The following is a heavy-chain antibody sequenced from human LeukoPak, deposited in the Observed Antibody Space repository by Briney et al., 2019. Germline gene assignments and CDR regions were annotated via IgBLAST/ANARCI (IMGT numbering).Heavy chain of an antibody. D-gene: IGHD2/OR15-2a*01. CDR1: GSTSSGYA. CDR3: AKDGGSFYDLRGYDY. Sequence: GRSLTPACAAAGSTSSGYAMSWVRQAPGEVMEWVALIGSRGGETNYADSVTGRFTISRDSSKITLFLQMDRLRADDTAIYFCAKDGGSFYDLRGYDYWGQGALVTVSS. J-gene: IGHJ4*02. V-gene: IGHV3-23*01. CDR2: IGSRGGET.